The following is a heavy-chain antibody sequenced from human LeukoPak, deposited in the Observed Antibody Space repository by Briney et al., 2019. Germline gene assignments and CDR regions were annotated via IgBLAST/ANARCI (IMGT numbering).Heavy chain of an antibody. CDR3: AREIYGNPDY. CDR1: GFTFSNFW. J-gene: IGHJ4*02. Sequence: GGSLRLSCAASGFTFSNFWMNWVRQAPGKGLEWVANIKQDGSEKYYVDSVKGRFTISRDNAKNSLYLQMNSLRVEDTAVYYCAREIYGNPDYWGQGTLVTVSS. CDR2: IKQDGSEK. V-gene: IGHV3-7*01. D-gene: IGHD4-17*01.